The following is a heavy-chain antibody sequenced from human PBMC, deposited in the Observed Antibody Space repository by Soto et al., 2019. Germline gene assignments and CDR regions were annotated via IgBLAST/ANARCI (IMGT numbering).Heavy chain of an antibody. CDR2: ISYDGNNK. CDR3: KGYYYESSGYPFDY. V-gene: IGHV3-30-3*01. Sequence: GSLRLSCAGSGLTFSSYAMHWVRQAPGKGLEWVAVISYDGNNKYYADSVKGRFTISRDNFKNTLYLQMNSLRVEDTAVYYCKGYYYESSGYPFDYWGQGTLVTVYS. J-gene: IGHJ4*02. D-gene: IGHD3-22*01. CDR1: GLTFSSYA.